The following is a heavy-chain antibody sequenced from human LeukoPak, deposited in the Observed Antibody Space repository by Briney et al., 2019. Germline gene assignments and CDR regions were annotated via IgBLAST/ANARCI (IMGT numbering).Heavy chain of an antibody. Sequence: SVKVSCKASGGTFSSYTINWVRQAPGQGLEWMGGIIPIFGTANYAQKFQGRVTITADKSTSTAYMELSSLRSEDTAVYYCASTPYYYHYYMDVWGKGTTVTVSS. J-gene: IGHJ6*03. CDR1: GGTFSSYT. CDR2: IIPIFGTA. V-gene: IGHV1-69*06. CDR3: ASTPYYYHYYMDV.